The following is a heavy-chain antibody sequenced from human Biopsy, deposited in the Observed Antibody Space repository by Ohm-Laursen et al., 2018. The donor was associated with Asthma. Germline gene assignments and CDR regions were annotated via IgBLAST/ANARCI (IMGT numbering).Heavy chain of an antibody. CDR3: ARTFHFWSPYHAEHYQL. Sequence: SLRLSCAASGFAFGNYAMCWVRQVPGKGLEWVANIKHDGTEKNHVDSLKGRFTISRDNAKNSLYLQMNSLRAEDTAVYYCARTFHFWSPYHAEHYQLWGQGTLVTVSS. CDR1: GFAFGNYA. J-gene: IGHJ1*01. D-gene: IGHD3-3*02. CDR2: IKHDGTEK. V-gene: IGHV3-7*01.